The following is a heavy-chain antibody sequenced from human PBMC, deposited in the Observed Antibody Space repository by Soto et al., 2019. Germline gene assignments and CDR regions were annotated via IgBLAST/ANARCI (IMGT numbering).Heavy chain of an antibody. V-gene: IGHV4-59*01. Sequence: SETLSLTCNVSGGSISNYYWTWVRQSPEKGLEWIGYMYYNGNINYNPSLKSRVTISIDTSKNQFSLTLKPVTAADTAVYYCASGGNWFDPWGQGVLVTVSS. CDR1: GGSISNYY. CDR3: ASGGNWFDP. D-gene: IGHD3-16*01. J-gene: IGHJ5*02. CDR2: MYYNGNI.